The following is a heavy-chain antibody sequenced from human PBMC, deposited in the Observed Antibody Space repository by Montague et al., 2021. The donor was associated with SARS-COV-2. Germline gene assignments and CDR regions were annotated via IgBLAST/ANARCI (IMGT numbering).Heavy chain of an antibody. J-gene: IGHJ4*03. CDR1: GGSFSGYH. D-gene: IGHD3-9*01. Sequence: SETRSLTCAVYGGSFSGYHWTWIRQAPGKGLEWIAEIGHGGKTNYNPSLKSRTTISVDTSKNQFSLKMSSVTAADTAMYYCARDKPVRRQMGHFDLFFAGHFDFWGQGTLVTVSS. V-gene: IGHV4-34*01. CDR3: ARDKPVRRQMGHFDLFFAGHFDF. CDR2: IGHGGKT.